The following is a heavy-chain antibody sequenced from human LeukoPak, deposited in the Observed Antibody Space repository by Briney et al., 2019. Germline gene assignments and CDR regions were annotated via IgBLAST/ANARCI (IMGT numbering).Heavy chain of an antibody. Sequence: ASVKVSCKASGYTFTGYYMHWVRQAPGQGLEWMGWINPNSGGTNYAQKFQGRVTMTRDTSINTAHMELTRLTSDDTAVYHCAREGYDSNGYHYYYYGMDVWGQGTTVTVSS. CDR2: INPNSGGT. J-gene: IGHJ6*02. D-gene: IGHD3-22*01. CDR1: GYTFTGYY. CDR3: AREGYDSNGYHYYYYGMDV. V-gene: IGHV1-2*02.